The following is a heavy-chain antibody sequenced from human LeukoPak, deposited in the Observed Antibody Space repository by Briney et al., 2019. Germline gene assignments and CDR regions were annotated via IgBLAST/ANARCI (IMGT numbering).Heavy chain of an antibody. J-gene: IGHJ4*02. CDR2: ISNSGTTI. CDR1: GFTFSNYE. V-gene: IGHV3-48*03. D-gene: IGHD6-19*01. CDR3: ARAVAGTPIDY. Sequence: GGSLRLSCAASGFTFSNYEMNWVRQAPGRGLEWVSYISNSGTTIYYTDSVKGRFTISRDNAQNSLYLQMNSLRAEDTAVYYCARAVAGTPIDYWGQGTLVTVSS.